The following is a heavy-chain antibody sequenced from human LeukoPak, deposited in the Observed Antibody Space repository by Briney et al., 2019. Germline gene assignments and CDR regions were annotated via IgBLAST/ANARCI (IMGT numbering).Heavy chain of an antibody. Sequence: GASVKVSCKASGYTFTGYYMHWVRQAPGQGLEWMGWINPNSGGTNYAQKFQGRATMTRDTSISTAYMELSRLRSDDTAVYYCAREGAYYYDSRSVWFDPWGQGTLVTVSS. D-gene: IGHD3-22*01. CDR2: INPNSGGT. J-gene: IGHJ5*02. CDR3: AREGAYYYDSRSVWFDP. CDR1: GYTFTGYY. V-gene: IGHV1-2*02.